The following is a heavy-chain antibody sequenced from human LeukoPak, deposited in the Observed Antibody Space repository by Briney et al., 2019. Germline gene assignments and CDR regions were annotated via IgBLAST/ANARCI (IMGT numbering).Heavy chain of an antibody. J-gene: IGHJ4*02. D-gene: IGHD3-10*01. Sequence: ASVKVSCKASGYTFTGYYMHWVRQAPGQGLEWMGWINPNSGGTNYAQKFQGRVTMTRDTSISTAYMELSRLRSDDTAVYYCARDFITMVRGARDYWGQGTLVTVSS. CDR3: ARDFITMVRGARDY. CDR2: INPNSGGT. CDR1: GYTFTGYY. V-gene: IGHV1-2*02.